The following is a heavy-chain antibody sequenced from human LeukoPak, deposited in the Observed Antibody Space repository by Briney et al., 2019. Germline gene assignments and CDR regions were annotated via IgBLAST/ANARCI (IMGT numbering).Heavy chain of an antibody. CDR2: IKHDGSEK. CDR3: ERYGSIVAAGTFDY. D-gene: IGHD6-13*01. Sequence: GGSLRLSCAASGFTFSIYWMTWVRQAPGKGLEWVANIKHDGSEKYYVDSVKGRFTISRDNAKNSLYLQMNSLRAEDATVYYCERYGSIVAAGTFDYWGQGTLVTVSS. V-gene: IGHV3-7*04. J-gene: IGHJ4*02. CDR1: GFTFSIYW.